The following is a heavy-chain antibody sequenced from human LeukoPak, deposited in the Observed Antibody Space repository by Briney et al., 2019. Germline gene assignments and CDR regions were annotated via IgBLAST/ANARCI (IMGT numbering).Heavy chain of an antibody. CDR3: ARGGRGWFGELWDYYYYMDV. CDR1: GGTFSSYA. J-gene: IGHJ6*03. V-gene: IGHV1-69*05. D-gene: IGHD3-10*01. Sequence: SVKVSCKASGGTFSSYAISWVRQAPGQGLEWMGGIIPIFGTANYAQKFQGRVTITTDESTSTAYMELSSLRSEDTAVYYCARGGRGWFGELWDYYYYMDVWGKGTTVTVSS. CDR2: IIPIFGTA.